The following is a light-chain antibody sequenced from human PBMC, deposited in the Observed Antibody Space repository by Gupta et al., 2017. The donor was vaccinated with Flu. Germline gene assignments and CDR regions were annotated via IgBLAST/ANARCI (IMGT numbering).Light chain of an antibody. Sequence: VIPGQPVSISCRSSQGLVYSDGNTYLNWFQQRPGQSPRRLIYLVSYRDSGVPDRFSGSGSGTDFTLEISRVEAEDAGVYCCMQGAHWPWAFGQGTTVEIK. CDR3: MQGAHWPWA. CDR2: LVS. CDR1: QGLVYSDGNTY. J-gene: IGKJ1*01. V-gene: IGKV2-30*01.